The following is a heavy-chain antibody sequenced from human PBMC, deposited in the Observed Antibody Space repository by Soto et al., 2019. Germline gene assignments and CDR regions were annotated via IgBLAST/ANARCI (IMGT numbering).Heavy chain of an antibody. Sequence: QVQLVQSGAEVKKPGASVKVSCQASGYAFSNNDISWVRQGTGQGLEWMGWMNTNSGNGGYAQKFQGRVTMTRDNSTRTADMELSSLTSDDTAIYYCARMATSGTLNWFDPWGQGTLVTVSS. CDR2: MNTNSGNG. J-gene: IGHJ5*02. CDR3: ARMATSGTLNWFDP. V-gene: IGHV1-8*01. CDR1: GYAFSNND.